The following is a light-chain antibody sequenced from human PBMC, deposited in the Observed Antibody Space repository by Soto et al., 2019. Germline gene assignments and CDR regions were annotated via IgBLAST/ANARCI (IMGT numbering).Light chain of an antibody. J-gene: IGKJ1*01. CDR1: QSISSW. Sequence: DIQMTQSPSTLSASVGDRVTITCRASQSISSWLAWYQQKPGKAPKLLIYKASSLESGFPSRFSGSGSGTEFTLTISSLQPDDFATYYSQQYNGYFWSFGQGTRVEIK. V-gene: IGKV1-5*03. CDR2: KAS. CDR3: QQYNGYFWS.